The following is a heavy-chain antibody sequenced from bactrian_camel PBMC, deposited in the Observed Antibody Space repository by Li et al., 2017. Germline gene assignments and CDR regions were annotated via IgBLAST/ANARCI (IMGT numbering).Heavy chain of an antibody. CDR2: ITSGSSST. V-gene: IGHV3S40*01. Sequence: DVQLVESGGDSVQSGGSLRLSCAASGFTFGDYCMNWYRQGPGKGLEWVSGITSGSSSTYYADSVKGRFTISWDNAENMAYLQINSLKSEDTAMYYCAAGGRVSGSGLFGFGYWGQGTQVTVS. CDR1: GFTFGDYC. J-gene: IGHJ6*01. CDR3: AAGGRVSGSGLFGFGY. D-gene: IGHD3*01.